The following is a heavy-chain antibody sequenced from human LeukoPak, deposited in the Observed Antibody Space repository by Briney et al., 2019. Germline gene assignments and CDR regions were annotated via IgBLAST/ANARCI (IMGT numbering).Heavy chain of an antibody. CDR2: INHSGST. CDR1: GGSISSSSYY. D-gene: IGHD1-26*01. Sequence: SETLSLTCTVSGGSISSSSYYWSWIRQPPGKGLEWIGEINHSGSTNYNPSLKSRVTISVDTSKNQFSLKLSSVTAADTAVYYCARVGASYPKYYFDYWGQGTLVTVSS. CDR3: ARVGASYPKYYFDY. V-gene: IGHV4-39*07. J-gene: IGHJ4*02.